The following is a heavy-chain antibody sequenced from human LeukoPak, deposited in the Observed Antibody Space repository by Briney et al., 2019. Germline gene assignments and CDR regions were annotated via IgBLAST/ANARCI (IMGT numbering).Heavy chain of an antibody. D-gene: IGHD3-22*01. V-gene: IGHV3-74*01. J-gene: IGHJ1*01. CDR3: AREPYYYDSSGYYQH. CDR2: INTDGSST. CDR1: GFTFSSYW. Sequence: GGSLRLSCAASGFTFSSYWMHWVRQAPGKGLVWVSRINTDGSSTSYADSVKDRFTISRDNAKNTLYLQMNSLRAEDTAVYYCAREPYYYDSSGYYQHWGQGTLGTVSS.